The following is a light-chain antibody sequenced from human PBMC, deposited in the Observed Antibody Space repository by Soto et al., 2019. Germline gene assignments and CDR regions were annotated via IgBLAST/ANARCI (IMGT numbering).Light chain of an antibody. CDR1: SSDIGAYGY. CDR2: DVN. CDR3: SSYTIDSTKVL. J-gene: IGLJ2*01. Sequence: QSALTQPASVSGSPGQSITISCTGTSSDIGAYGYVSWYQQNPARDPKLIIYDVNDRPSGVSDRFSGSKSGNTASLTISGLQADDEADYFCSSYTIDSTKVLFGGGTKLTV. V-gene: IGLV2-14*01.